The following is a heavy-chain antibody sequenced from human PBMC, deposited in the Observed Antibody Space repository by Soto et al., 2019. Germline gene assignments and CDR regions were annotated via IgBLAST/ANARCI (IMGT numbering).Heavy chain of an antibody. D-gene: IGHD5-18*01. V-gene: IGHV4-39*01. CDR1: GGSISSSSYY. CDR3: ARNGGVWIQLWLPDY. Sequence: PSETLSLTCTVSGGSISSSSYYWGWIRQPPGKGLEWIGSIYYSGSTYYNPSLKSRVTISVDTSKNQFSLKLSSVTAADTAVYYCARNGGVWIQLWLPDYWGQGTLVTVSS. CDR2: IYYSGST. J-gene: IGHJ4*02.